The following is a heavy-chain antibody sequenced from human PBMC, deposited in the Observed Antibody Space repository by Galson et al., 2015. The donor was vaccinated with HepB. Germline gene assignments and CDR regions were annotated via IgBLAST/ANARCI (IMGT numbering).Heavy chain of an antibody. CDR3: ARDRLGLGMAVADPDY. Sequence: SVKVSCKASGYTFTTYAMHWVRQAPGQRFEWMGWINEGNGNTKYSQKFQGRITITRDTSATTAYMELSSLRFEDTAVYYCARDRLGLGMAVADPDYWGQGTLVTVSS. CDR1: GYTFTTYA. J-gene: IGHJ4*02. V-gene: IGHV1-3*01. CDR2: INEGNGNT. D-gene: IGHD6-19*01.